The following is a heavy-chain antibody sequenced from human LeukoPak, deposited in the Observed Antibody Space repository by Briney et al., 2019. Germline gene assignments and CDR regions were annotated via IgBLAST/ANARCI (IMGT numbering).Heavy chain of an antibody. CDR1: GGSISSYY. D-gene: IGHD3-10*01. CDR3: ARIQLLAAFDI. V-gene: IGHV4-59*01. Sequence: SETLSLTCTVSGGSISSYYWSWIRQPPGKGLEWIGYIYYSGSTNYNPSLKSRFTISVDTSKNQFSLKLSSVTAADTAVYYCARIQLLAAFDIWGQGTMVTVSS. J-gene: IGHJ3*02. CDR2: IYYSGST.